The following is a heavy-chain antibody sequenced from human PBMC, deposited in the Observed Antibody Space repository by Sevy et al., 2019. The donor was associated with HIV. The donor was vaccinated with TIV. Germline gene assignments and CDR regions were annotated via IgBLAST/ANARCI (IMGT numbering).Heavy chain of an antibody. CDR1: GFTFSKYW. CDR3: AREGVDFWSGPVDYYYGMDV. D-gene: IGHD3-3*01. Sequence: EGSLRLSCEVSGFTFSKYWMHWVRQAPGKGLVWVSRINGDGNSPIYADSVKGRFTISRDNAKNTLFLQMNSLRAEDTAVYYCAREGVDFWSGPVDYYYGMDVWGQGTTVTVSS. V-gene: IGHV3-74*01. CDR2: INGDGNSP. J-gene: IGHJ6*02.